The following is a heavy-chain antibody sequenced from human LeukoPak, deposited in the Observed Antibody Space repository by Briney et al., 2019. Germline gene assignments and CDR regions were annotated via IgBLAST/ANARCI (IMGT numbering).Heavy chain of an antibody. Sequence: ASVKVSCKASGYTFTSLGITWLGQAPGQGLRGWGGISAYNGNTNYAQKLQGRVTMTTDTSTSAAYMELSSLRSEDTAVYYCATTTYYYDRGGAFDIWGQGTMVTVSS. D-gene: IGHD3-10*02. CDR1: GYTFTSLG. CDR2: ISAYNGNT. CDR3: ATTTYYYDRGGAFDI. J-gene: IGHJ3*02. V-gene: IGHV1-18*01.